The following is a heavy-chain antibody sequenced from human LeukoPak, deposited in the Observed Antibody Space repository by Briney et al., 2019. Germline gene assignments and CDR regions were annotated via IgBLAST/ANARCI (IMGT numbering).Heavy chain of an antibody. CDR2: IYHSGST. Sequence: PSETLSLTCSVSGGSIISSNYYWGWIRQPPGKGLEWIGNIYHSGSTYYNPSLKSRATISVDTSKNQFSLKLTSVTAADTAVYFCARGEDFERYYLAYWGQGTLVTVSS. V-gene: IGHV4-39*07. D-gene: IGHD3-9*01. CDR3: ARGEDFERYYLAY. CDR1: GGSIISSNYY. J-gene: IGHJ4*02.